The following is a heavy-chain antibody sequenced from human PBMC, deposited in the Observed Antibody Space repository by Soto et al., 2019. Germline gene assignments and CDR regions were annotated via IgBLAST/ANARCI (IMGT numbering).Heavy chain of an antibody. CDR3: AADGDGYDQKVDY. D-gene: IGHD2-21*01. J-gene: IGHJ4*02. CDR2: IVVGSGNT. CDR1: GFTFTSSA. V-gene: IGHV1-58*01. Sequence: SVKVSCKASGFTFTSSAVQWVRQARGQRLEWMGWIVVGSGNTNYAQRFQERVSITRDMSTSTAYMELSSLISEDTAVYYCAADGDGYDQKVDYWGQGTLVTVSS.